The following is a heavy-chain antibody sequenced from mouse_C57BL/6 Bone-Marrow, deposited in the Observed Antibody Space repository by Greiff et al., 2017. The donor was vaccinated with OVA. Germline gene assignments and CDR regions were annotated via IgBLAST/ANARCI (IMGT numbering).Heavy chain of an antibody. Sequence: DVKLVESEGGLVQPGSSMKLSCTASGFTFSDYYMAWVRQVPEKGLEWVANINYDGSSTYYLDSLKSRFIISRDNAKNILYLQMSSLKSEDTATYYCARDMSSDYYAMDYWGQGTSVTVSS. CDR1: GFTFSDYY. CDR2: INYDGSST. V-gene: IGHV5-16*01. J-gene: IGHJ4*01. CDR3: ARDMSSDYYAMDY.